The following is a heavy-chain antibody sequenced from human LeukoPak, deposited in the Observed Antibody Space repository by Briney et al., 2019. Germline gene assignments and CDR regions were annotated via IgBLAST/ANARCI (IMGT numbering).Heavy chain of an antibody. D-gene: IGHD3-22*01. CDR3: ARTTYYYDSSGYYPGYYYGMDV. J-gene: IGHJ6*02. V-gene: IGHV1-18*01. CDR1: GYTFTSYG. CDR2: ISAYNGNT. Sequence: GASVKVSCKASGYTFTSYGISWVRQAPGQGLEWMGWISAYNGNTNYAQKLQGRVTMTTDTSTSTAYMELRSLRSDDTAVYYCARTTYYYDSSGYYPGYYYGMDVWGQGTTVTVSS.